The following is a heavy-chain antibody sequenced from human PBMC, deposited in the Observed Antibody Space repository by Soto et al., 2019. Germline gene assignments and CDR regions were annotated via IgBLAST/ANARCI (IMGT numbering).Heavy chain of an antibody. D-gene: IGHD1-1*01. J-gene: IGHJ6*01. V-gene: IGHV5-51*01. Sequence: GELLKISYRGSSCNFMNFWVGWIIQIRGKGPEWRGIIYPRDSDTKYNPSFPGQVTISADKSITTTYLQWSSLKASDTVIYYGAAWIFYSGMDFRGQGTTVSVS. CDR2: IYPRDSDT. CDR1: SCNFMNFW. CDR3: AAWIFYSGMDF.